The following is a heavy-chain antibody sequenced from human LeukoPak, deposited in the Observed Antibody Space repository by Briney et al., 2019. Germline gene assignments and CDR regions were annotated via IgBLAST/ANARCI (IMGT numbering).Heavy chain of an antibody. Sequence: PSETLSLTCTVSGGSISSGGYYWSWIRQPPGKGLEWIGYIYHSGSTYYNPSLKSRVTISVDRSKNQFSLKLSSVTAADTAVYYCAGGVYRSDFDYWGQGTLVTVSS. CDR3: AGGVYRSDFDY. CDR1: GGSISSGGYY. V-gene: IGHV4-30-2*02. J-gene: IGHJ4*02. CDR2: IYHSGST. D-gene: IGHD6-13*01.